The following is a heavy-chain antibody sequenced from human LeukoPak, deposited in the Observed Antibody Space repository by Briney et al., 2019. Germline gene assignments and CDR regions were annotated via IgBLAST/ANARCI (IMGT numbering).Heavy chain of an antibody. D-gene: IGHD6-19*01. V-gene: IGHV1-69*05. Sequence: ASVKVSCKASGGTFSSYAISWVRQAPGQGLEWMGGIIPIFGTANYAQKLQGRVTMTTDTSTSTAYMELRSLRSDDTAVYYCARGYSSGWAGYWGQGTLVTVSS. CDR1: GGTFSSYA. CDR3: ARGYSSGWAGY. J-gene: IGHJ4*02. CDR2: IIPIFGTA.